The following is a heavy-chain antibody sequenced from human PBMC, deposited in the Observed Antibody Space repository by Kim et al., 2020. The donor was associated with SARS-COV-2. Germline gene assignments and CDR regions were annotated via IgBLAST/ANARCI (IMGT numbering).Heavy chain of an antibody. CDR1: GFTFIGHA. V-gene: IGHV3-23*01. CDR2: IDGSDGTT. D-gene: IGHD2-2*03. CDR3: MNGGWGWIWDH. J-gene: IGHJ4*02. Sequence: GGSLRLSCTTSGFTFIGHAMSWVRQAPGQGLEWVSSIDGSDGTTYYVDSVKGRFTISRDDAKNTLYLQMRALRADDTATYYCMNGGWGWIWDHWGQGTLV.